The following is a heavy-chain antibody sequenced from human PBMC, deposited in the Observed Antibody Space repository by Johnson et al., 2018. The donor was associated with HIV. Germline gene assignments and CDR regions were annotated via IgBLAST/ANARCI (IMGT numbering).Heavy chain of an antibody. CDR2: ITSSGNTV. V-gene: IGHV3-11*04. D-gene: IGHD2-15*01. Sequence: QVQLVESGGGLVNPGGSLRLSCAASGFSFSDYYMSWIRQAPGTGLAWVSYITSSGNTVYYADSVKGQFTISRDNAKNSLSLQMNILTAEDTAVYYCARDDGGGGDAFDIWGQGTMVTVSS. CDR1: GFSFSDYY. CDR3: ARDDGGGGDAFDI. J-gene: IGHJ3*02.